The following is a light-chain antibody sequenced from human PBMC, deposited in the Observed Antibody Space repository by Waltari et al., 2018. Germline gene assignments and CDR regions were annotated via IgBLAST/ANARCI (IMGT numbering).Light chain of an antibody. CDR1: QSISSW. Sequence: DIQMTQSPSTLSASVGDRVTVTCRASQSISSWVAWYQQKPGKAPKLRIYDASSLQSGVPSRFSGDASGTEFTLTISSLQPDDSATYYCQQYNSYPWTFGQGTKVEIK. CDR3: QQYNSYPWT. J-gene: IGKJ1*01. CDR2: DAS. V-gene: IGKV1-5*01.